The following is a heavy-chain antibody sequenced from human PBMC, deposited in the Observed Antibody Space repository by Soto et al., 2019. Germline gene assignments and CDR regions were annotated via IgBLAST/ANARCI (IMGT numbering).Heavy chain of an antibody. J-gene: IGHJ4*02. CDR1: GFTFSSYG. CDR3: ARDPIVGATPGFDY. V-gene: IGHV3-33*01. CDR2: IWYDGSNK. D-gene: IGHD1-26*01. Sequence: QVQLVESGGGVVQPGRSLRLSCAASGFTFSSYGMHWVRQAPGKGLEWVAVIWYDGSNKYYADSVKGRFTISRDNSKNTLYLPMTSLRAEDTAVYYCARDPIVGATPGFDYWGQGNLVTVSS.